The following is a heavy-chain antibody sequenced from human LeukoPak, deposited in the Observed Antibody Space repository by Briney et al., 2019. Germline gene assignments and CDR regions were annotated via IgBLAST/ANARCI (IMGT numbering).Heavy chain of an antibody. CDR1: GGTFSSYA. J-gene: IGHJ6*02. D-gene: IGHD6-13*01. CDR3: ARDFHSSSWYDYDYGMDV. V-gene: IGHV1-69*04. Sequence: SVKVSCKASGGTFSSYAISWVRQAPGQGLEWMGRIIPILGIANYAQKFQGRVTITADKSTSTAYMELSSLRSEDTAVYYCARDFHSSSWYDYDYGMDVWGQGTTVTVSS. CDR2: IIPILGIA.